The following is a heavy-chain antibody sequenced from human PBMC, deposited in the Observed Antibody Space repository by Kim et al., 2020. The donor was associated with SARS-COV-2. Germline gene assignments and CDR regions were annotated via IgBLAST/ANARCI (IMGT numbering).Heavy chain of an antibody. V-gene: IGHV4-61*01. CDR2: IYYSGST. CDR1: GGSVSSGSYY. J-gene: IGHJ6*02. CDR3: AAGLAGGYYYYGMDV. D-gene: IGHD3-3*02. Sequence: SETLSLTCTVSGGSVSSGSYYWSWIRQPPGKGLEWIGYIYYSGSTNYNPSLKSRVTISVDTSKNQFSLKLSSVTAADTAVYYCAAGLAGGYYYYGMDVWGQGTTVTVSS.